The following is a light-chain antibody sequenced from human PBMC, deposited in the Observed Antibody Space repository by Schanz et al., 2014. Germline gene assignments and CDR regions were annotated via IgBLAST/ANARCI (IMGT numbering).Light chain of an antibody. CDR1: SSDVGGYNY. CDR3: CSYAGSNNWRV. V-gene: IGLV2-11*01. CDR2: DVT. J-gene: IGLJ2*01. Sequence: QSALTQPRSVSGSPGQSVTISCTGTSSDVGGYNYVSWYQQHPGKAPQLMIHDVTKRPSGVPDRFSGSKSGNTASLTISGLQAEDEADYFCCSYAGSNNWRVFGGGTKLTVL.